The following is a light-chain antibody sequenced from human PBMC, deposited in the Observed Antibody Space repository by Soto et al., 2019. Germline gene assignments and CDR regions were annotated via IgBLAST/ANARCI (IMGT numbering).Light chain of an antibody. J-gene: IGKJ1*01. CDR3: QQYDSSPRT. CDR2: AAS. V-gene: IGKV1-39*01. CDR1: QSISSY. Sequence: DIQITPSPSSPSSHLGAIVTIPFRASQSISSYLNWYQQKPGKAPKLLIYAASSLQSGVPSRFSGSGSGTDFTLTISRLEPEDFAVYYCQQYDSSPRTFGQGTKVDIK.